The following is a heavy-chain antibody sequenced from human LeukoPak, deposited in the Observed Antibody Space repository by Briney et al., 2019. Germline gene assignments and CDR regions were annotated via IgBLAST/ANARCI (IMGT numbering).Heavy chain of an antibody. D-gene: IGHD1-26*01. J-gene: IGHJ4*02. Sequence: PGGSLRLSCAASGFTFSSYWMHWVRQAPGKGLVWVSRINSDGSSTSYADSVKGRFTISRDNAKNTLYLQTNSLRAEDTAVYYCARVGRELTIDYWGQGTLVTVSS. CDR1: GFTFSSYW. V-gene: IGHV3-74*01. CDR2: INSDGSST. CDR3: ARVGRELTIDY.